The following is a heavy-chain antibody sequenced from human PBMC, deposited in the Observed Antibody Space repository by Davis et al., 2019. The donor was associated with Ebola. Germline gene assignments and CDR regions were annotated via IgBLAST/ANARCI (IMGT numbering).Heavy chain of an antibody. CDR1: GYTFTSYG. V-gene: IGHV1-18*01. Sequence: ASVKVSCKASGYTFTSYGISWVRQAPGQGLEWMGWISAYNGNTNYAQKLQGRVTMTTDTSTSTAYMELRSLRSDDTAVYYCARVTGSSQSNNWFDPWGQGTLVTVSS. CDR3: ARVTGSSQSNNWFDP. CDR2: ISAYNGNT. J-gene: IGHJ5*02. D-gene: IGHD6-13*01.